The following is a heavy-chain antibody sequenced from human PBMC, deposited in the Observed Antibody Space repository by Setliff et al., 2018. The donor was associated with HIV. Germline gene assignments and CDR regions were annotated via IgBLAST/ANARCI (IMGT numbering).Heavy chain of an antibody. Sequence: GGSLRLSCAASGFTFSSYTMNWVRQAPGKGLEWVSSISYSTGYIYYADSVKGRFTISRDNAKSSLYLQMNSLRAEDTAIYYCARDRASSGYYARFDHWGQGTLVTVSS. CDR1: GFTFSSYT. V-gene: IGHV3-21*01. J-gene: IGHJ4*02. D-gene: IGHD3-22*01. CDR3: ARDRASSGYYARFDH. CDR2: ISYSTGYI.